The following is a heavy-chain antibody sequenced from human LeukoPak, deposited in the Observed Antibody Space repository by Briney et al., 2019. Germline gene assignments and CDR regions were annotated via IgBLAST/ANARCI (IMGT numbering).Heavy chain of an antibody. J-gene: IGHJ6*02. CDR3: ARTVGAGTEYYYYGMDV. D-gene: IGHD2-15*01. V-gene: IGHV3-64*04. CDR2: ISSNGGST. CDR1: GFTFSSYA. Sequence: GGSLRLSCSASGFTFSSYAMHWVCQAPGKGLEYVSAISSNGGSTYYADSVKGRFTISRDNSKNTLYLQMNSLRAEDTAVYYCARTVGAGTEYYYYGMDVWGQGTTVTVSS.